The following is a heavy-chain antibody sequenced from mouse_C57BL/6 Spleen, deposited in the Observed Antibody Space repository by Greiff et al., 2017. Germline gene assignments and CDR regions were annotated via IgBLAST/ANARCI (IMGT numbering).Heavy chain of an antibody. J-gene: IGHJ4*01. Sequence: QVQLKQPGAELVKPGASVKLSCKASGYTFTSYWMQWVKQRPGQGLEWIGEIDPSDSYTNYNQKFKGKATLTVDTSSSTAYMQLSSLTSEDSAVYYCARYLYGNYPYYAMDYWGQGTSVTVSS. CDR1: GYTFTSYW. CDR3: ARYLYGNYPYYAMDY. CDR2: IDPSDSYT. V-gene: IGHV1-50*01. D-gene: IGHD2-1*01.